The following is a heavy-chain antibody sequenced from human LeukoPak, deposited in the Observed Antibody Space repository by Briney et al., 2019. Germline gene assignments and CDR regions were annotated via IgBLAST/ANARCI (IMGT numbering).Heavy chain of an antibody. CDR3: ARSYTAMEPFDY. J-gene: IGHJ4*02. CDR2: MNPKSGNT. D-gene: IGHD5-18*01. CDR1: GYTFTSYD. Sequence: GASVKVSCEASGYTFTSYDINGVRQAPGQGLEWMGWMNPKSGNTVYAQKFQGRVTMTRNTSISTAYMELSSMRSEDTAVYYCARSYTAMEPFDYWGQGTLVTVSS. V-gene: IGHV1-8*01.